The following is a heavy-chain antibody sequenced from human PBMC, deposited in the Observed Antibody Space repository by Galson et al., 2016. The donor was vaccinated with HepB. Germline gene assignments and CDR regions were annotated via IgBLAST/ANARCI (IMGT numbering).Heavy chain of an antibody. J-gene: IGHJ4*02. CDR3: VGESYDFYSGPRFDY. Sequence: SLRLSCAASGFTFSSYWMTWVRQAPGKGLEWVANIKQDGGEKYYVDSVKGRFTISRDNAKKSLYLQMNSLRTEDTAVYYCVGESYDFYSGPRFDYWGQGTLVTVSS. CDR2: IKQDGGEK. CDR1: GFTFSSYW. D-gene: IGHD3-3*01. V-gene: IGHV3-7*01.